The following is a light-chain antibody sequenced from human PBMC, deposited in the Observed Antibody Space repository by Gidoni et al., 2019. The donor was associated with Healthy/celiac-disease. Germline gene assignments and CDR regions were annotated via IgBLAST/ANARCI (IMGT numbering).Light chain of an antibody. J-gene: IGKJ3*01. Sequence: DIQLTQSPSFLSASVGDRVTITCRASQGISSYLAWYQQKPGKAPKLLIYAASTLQGGVPSRFSGSGSGTEFTLTISSLQPEDFATYSCQQLSSSPLTFGPXTKVYIK. CDR3: QQLSSSPLT. CDR2: AAS. CDR1: QGISSY. V-gene: IGKV1-9*01.